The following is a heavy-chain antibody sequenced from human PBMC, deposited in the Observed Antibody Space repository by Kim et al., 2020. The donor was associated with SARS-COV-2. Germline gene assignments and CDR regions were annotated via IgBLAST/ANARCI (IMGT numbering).Heavy chain of an antibody. CDR2: IDPSDSYT. V-gene: IGHV5-10-1*01. J-gene: IGHJ5*02. CDR1: GYSFTSYW. Sequence: GESLKISCKGSGYSFTSYWISWVRQMPGKGLEWMGRIDPSDSYTNYSPSFQGHVTISADKSISTAYLQWSSLKASDTAMYYCASHVVDDSSGYYSTSWFDPWGQGTLVTVSS. CDR3: ASHVVDDSSGYYSTSWFDP. D-gene: IGHD3-22*01.